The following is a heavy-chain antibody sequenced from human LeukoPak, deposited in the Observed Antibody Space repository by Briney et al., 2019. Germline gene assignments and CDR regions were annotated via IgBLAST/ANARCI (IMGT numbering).Heavy chain of an antibody. CDR2: FDPEDGKT. CDR1: GYTLTELS. Sequence: GASVKVSCKVSGYTLTELSMHWVRQAPGKGLEWMGGFDPEDGKTIYAQKFQGRVTMTEDTSTDTAYMELSSLRSEDTAVYYCAPYMVRGREPFDIWGKVTMVTVSS. V-gene: IGHV1-24*01. J-gene: IGHJ3*02. D-gene: IGHD3-10*01. CDR3: APYMVRGREPFDI.